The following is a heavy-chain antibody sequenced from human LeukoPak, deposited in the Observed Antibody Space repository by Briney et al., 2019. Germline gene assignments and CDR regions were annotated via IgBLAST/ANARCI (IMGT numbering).Heavy chain of an antibody. CDR2: IRQEGSEK. D-gene: IGHD3-16*01. CDR1: GFTFSNYC. CDR3: ARDMIILQS. V-gene: IGHV3-7*01. J-gene: IGHJ5*02. Sequence: GGSLRLSCPASGFTFSNYCMNWVRQAPGKGREWVPTIRQEGSEKYYVDSVKGRFTISRDNAKKSLYLQMNSVRAEDTAVYFCARDMIILQSWGQGTLVTVSS.